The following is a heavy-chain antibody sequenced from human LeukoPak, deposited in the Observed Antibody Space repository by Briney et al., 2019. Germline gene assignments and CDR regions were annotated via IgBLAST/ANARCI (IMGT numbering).Heavy chain of an antibody. D-gene: IGHD6-13*01. CDR1: GYSISSGYY. CDR2: IYHSGST. CDR3: ARPRDTSSSHIFDY. Sequence: SETLSLTCTVSGYSISSGYYWGWIRQPPGKGLEWIGSIYHSGSTYYNPSLKSRITISVDTSKNQFSLKLSSVTAADTAVYYCARPRDTSSSHIFDYWGQGTLVTVSS. J-gene: IGHJ4*02. V-gene: IGHV4-38-2*02.